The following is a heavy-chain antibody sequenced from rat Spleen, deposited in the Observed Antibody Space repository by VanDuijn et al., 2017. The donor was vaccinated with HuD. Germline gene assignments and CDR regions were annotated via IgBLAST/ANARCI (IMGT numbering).Heavy chain of an antibody. CDR2: ISHGGGDT. CDR1: GFTFSNFD. CDR3: ARAGYLRDWYFDF. Sequence: EVQLVESGGGLVQPGRSMKLSCAASGFTFSNFDMAWVRPAPTKGLEWVASISHGGGDTNYRDSVKGRFPISRDNAQSTLYLQMDSLRSEDTATYYCARAGYLRDWYFDFWGPGTMVTVSS. J-gene: IGHJ1*01. V-gene: IGHV5-25*01. D-gene: IGHD2-2*01.